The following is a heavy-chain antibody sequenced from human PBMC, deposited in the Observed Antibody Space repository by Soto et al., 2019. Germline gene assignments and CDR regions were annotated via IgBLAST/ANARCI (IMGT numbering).Heavy chain of an antibody. CDR3: ARGYSYGSYWYFDR. CDR1: GFTFSNYG. D-gene: IGHD5-18*01. CDR2: ITANNGNT. Sequence: QLQLVQSGAEVKNPGASVKVSCKASGFTFSNYGITWVRQAPGQGLEWMGWITANNGNTHFAQNLQGRVTMTTDTSTSTAYMELWRLRSDDTAVYYCARGYSYGSYWYFDRWGRGTLVTVSS. V-gene: IGHV1-18*04. J-gene: IGHJ2*01.